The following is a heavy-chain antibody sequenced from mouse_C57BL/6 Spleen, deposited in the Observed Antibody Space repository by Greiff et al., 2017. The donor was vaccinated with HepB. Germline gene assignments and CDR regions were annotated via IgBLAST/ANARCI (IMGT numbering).Heavy chain of an antibody. CDR3: ARIEGYSFAY. V-gene: IGHV5-15*01. Sequence: EVQWVESGGGLVQPGGSLKLSCAASGFTFSDYGMAWVRQAPRKGPEWVAFISNLAYSIYYAETVTGRFTISRENAKNTLDLAMSSLRSEDTAMYYCARIEGYSFAYWGQGTLVTVSA. CDR1: GFTFSDYG. D-gene: IGHD2-3*01. J-gene: IGHJ3*01. CDR2: ISNLAYSI.